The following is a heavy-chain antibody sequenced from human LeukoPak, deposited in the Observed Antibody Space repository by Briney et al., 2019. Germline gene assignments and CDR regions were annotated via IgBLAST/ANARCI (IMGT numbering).Heavy chain of an antibody. CDR1: GFTFSSYA. Sequence: GGSLRLSCAASGFTFSSYAMNWVRQAPGKGLEWVSGISGSGTNTYYADSVKGRLTISRDNSKNTLYLQMNSLRAEDTAVYYCARGGGYYDSTLDYWGQGTLVTVSS. V-gene: IGHV3-23*01. D-gene: IGHD3-22*01. CDR2: ISGSGTNT. J-gene: IGHJ4*02. CDR3: ARGGGYYDSTLDY.